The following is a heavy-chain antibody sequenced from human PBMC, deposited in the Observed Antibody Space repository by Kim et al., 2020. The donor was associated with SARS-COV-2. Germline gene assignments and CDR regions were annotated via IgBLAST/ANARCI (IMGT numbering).Heavy chain of an antibody. J-gene: IGHJ4*02. D-gene: IGHD6-13*01. Sequence: GGSLRLSCAASGFTFSSYAMSWVRQAPGKGLEWVSAISGSGGSTYYADSVKGRFTISRDNSKNTLYLQMNSLRAEDTAVYYCAKHNPPVVQYSSSWYAGGYGLDRYFDYWGQGTLVTVSS. V-gene: IGHV3-23*01. CDR3: AKHNPPVVQYSSSWYAGGYGLDRYFDY. CDR1: GFTFSSYA. CDR2: ISGSGGST.